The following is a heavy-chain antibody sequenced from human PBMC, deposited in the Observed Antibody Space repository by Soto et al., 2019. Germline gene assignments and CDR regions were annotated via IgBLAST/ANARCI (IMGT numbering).Heavy chain of an antibody. CDR2: IYYSGST. CDR3: ARGGSGYGGNSVIPYYFDY. J-gene: IGHJ4*02. V-gene: IGHV4-30-4*01. CDR1: GGSISSGDYY. Sequence: QVQLQESGPGLVKPSQTLSLTCTVSGGSISSGDYYWSWIRQPPGKGLEWIGYIYYSGSTYYNPSLQSRVTISVDTSKNQFSLKLSSVTAADTAVYYCARGGSGYGGNSVIPYYFDYWGQGTLVTVSS. D-gene: IGHD4-17*01.